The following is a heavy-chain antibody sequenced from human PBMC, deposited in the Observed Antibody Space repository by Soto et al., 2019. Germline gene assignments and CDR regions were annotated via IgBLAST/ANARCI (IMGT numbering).Heavy chain of an antibody. CDR2: IYHSGST. CDR3: ARNELSGSYLNWFEP. V-gene: IGHV4-4*02. CDR1: GGSISSSNW. D-gene: IGHD1-26*01. J-gene: IGHJ5*02. Sequence: QVQLQESGPGLVKPSGTLSLTCAVSGGSISSSNWWSWVRQPPGKGLEWIGEIYHSGSTNYNPSLKSRVTLSVDKSKNQFSLKLSSVTAADTAVYYCARNELSGSYLNWFEPWGQGTLVTVSS.